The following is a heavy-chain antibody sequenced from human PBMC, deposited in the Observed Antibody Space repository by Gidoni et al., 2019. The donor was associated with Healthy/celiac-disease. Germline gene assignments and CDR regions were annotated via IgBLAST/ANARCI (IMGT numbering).Heavy chain of an antibody. CDR1: GFTFSSYT. Sequence: EVQLVESGGGLVKPGGSLRLSCAASGFTFSSYTMNWVRQAPGKGLEWVSSISSSSSYIYYADSVKGRFTISRDNAKNSLYLQMNSLRAEDTAVYYCARDSRTAMVVRAFDIWGQGTMVTVSS. J-gene: IGHJ3*02. CDR2: ISSSSSYI. D-gene: IGHD5-18*01. CDR3: ARDSRTAMVVRAFDI. V-gene: IGHV3-21*01.